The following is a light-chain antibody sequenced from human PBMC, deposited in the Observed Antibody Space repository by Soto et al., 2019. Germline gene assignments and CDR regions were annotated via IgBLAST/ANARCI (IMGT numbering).Light chain of an antibody. J-gene: IGKJ1*01. CDR1: QIVRSTY. CDR2: GAS. CDR3: QQYGSSGT. Sequence: EIVLTQSPGTLSLSPGEGATLSCRASQIVRSTYLAWFQQKPGQAPRLLIYGASTRATGIPDRFSGSGSGTDFTLTISGLEPKDFAVYYCQQYGSSGTFGQGTKVDIK. V-gene: IGKV3-20*01.